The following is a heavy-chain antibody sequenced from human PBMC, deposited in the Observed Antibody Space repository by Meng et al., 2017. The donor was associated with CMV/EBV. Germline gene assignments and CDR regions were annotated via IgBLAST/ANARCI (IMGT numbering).Heavy chain of an antibody. Sequence: SVKVSCKASGGTFSSYAISWVRQAPGQGLEWMGGIIPIFGTANYAQKFQGRVTITTDESTSAAYMELSSLRSEDTAVYYCARSGPQYSYSNRPGYYYYYGMDVWGQGTTVTVSS. V-gene: IGHV1-69*05. J-gene: IGHJ6*02. CDR2: IIPIFGTA. CDR1: GGTFSSYA. D-gene: IGHD4-11*01. CDR3: ARSGPQYSYSNRPGYYYYYGMDV.